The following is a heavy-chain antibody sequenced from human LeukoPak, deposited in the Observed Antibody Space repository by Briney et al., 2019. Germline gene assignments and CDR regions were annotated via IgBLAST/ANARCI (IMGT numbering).Heavy chain of an antibody. D-gene: IGHD6-19*01. Sequence: SETLSLTCAVSGGSISSGGYSWSWIRQPPGKGLEWIGYIYQSGSTYYNPSLKSRVTISVDTSKNQFSLKLSSVTAADTAVYYCAREGRLMGYSGGLGFIYWGQGTLVTVSS. CDR1: GGSISSGGYS. V-gene: IGHV4-30-2*01. CDR3: AREGRLMGYSGGLGFIY. J-gene: IGHJ4*02. CDR2: IYQSGST.